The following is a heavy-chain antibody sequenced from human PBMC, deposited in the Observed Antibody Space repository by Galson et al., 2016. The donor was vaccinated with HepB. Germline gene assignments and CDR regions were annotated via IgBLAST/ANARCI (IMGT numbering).Heavy chain of an antibody. J-gene: IGHJ1*01. D-gene: IGHD2-8*01. Sequence: QSGAEVKKPGESLKISCQGSTYIFSNYWIGWVRQMPGKGLEWVGIIYPGDSETIYSPTFQGRVTISADKSIGTAYLQWNSLKVSDTAIYYCMRHGSNGGWLTAFQNWGQGTLVTVSA. CDR2: IYPGDSET. V-gene: IGHV5-51*01. CDR1: TYIFSNYW. CDR3: MRHGSNGGWLTAFQN.